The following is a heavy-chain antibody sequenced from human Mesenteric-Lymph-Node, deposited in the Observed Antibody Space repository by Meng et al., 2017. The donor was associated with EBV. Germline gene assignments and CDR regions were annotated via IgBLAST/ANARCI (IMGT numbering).Heavy chain of an antibody. V-gene: IGHV4-34*01. J-gene: IGHJ5*02. D-gene: IGHD3-22*01. Sequence: QVRLHQWGAGLLQPSAVLSLTCAVDGGSFTGHYWSWIRQPPGKGLEWIGEVDQSGVSNYNPSLKSRVTMSLDTSKNQFSLKLSSVTAADTAVYYCASRGDGIFSNYDWFDLWGQGTLVTVSS. CDR3: ASRGDGIFSNYDWFDL. CDR1: GGSFTGHY. CDR2: VDQSGVS.